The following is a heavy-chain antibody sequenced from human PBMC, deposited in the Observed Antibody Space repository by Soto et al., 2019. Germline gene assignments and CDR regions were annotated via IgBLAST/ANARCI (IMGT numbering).Heavy chain of an antibody. CDR3: ARQRGMP. CDR1: GGSISSYY. D-gene: IGHD3-16*01. Sequence: QVQLQESGPGLVKPSETLSLTCTVSGGSISSYYWSWIRQPPGKGLEWIGYISYSGSTNYNPSLKSRVTIAVDTSKNQFSLKLSSVTAADTAVYYCARQRGMPWGQGTLVTVSS. V-gene: IGHV4-59*08. CDR2: ISYSGST. J-gene: IGHJ5*02.